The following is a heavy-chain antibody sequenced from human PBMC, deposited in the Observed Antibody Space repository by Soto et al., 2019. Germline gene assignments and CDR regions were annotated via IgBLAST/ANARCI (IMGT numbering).Heavy chain of an antibody. J-gene: IGHJ6*02. Sequence: SETLSLTCTVSGRSISSGDHYWSWIRQPPGKGLEGVGYIYYRGSTYYNPSLKSRVTISVDTSKNQFSLKLSSVTAADTAVYYCAREAGYYYYGMDVWGQGTTVTVSS. D-gene: IGHD3-10*01. CDR2: IYYRGST. V-gene: IGHV4-30-4*01. CDR3: AREAGYYYYGMDV. CDR1: GRSISSGDHY.